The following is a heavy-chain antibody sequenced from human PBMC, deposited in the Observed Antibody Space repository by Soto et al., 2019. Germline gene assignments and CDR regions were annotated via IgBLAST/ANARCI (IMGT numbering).Heavy chain of an antibody. CDR2: IHYSGST. V-gene: IGHV4-59*01. D-gene: IGHD6-25*01. Sequence: QVQLQESGPGLVKPSETLSLTCTVSGGSISSYYWSWIRQPPGKGLEWIGYIHYSGSTNYNPSLKSRVTISVDTSKHQFSLKLNSVTAADTAVYYCARPHGGSSGWDNWFDPWGQGTLVTVSS. CDR1: GGSISSYY. CDR3: ARPHGGSSGWDNWFDP. J-gene: IGHJ5*02.